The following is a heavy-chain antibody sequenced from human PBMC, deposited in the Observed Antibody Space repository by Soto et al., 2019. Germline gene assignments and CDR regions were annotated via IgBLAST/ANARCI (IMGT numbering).Heavy chain of an antibody. CDR3: AKRRGVGLTRSSFDY. D-gene: IGHD1-26*01. CDR2: IDPSGGDT. CDR1: GYTFNRHY. Sequence: QVQLVQSGAEVRKPGASVKVSCKASGYTFNRHYIQWVRQAPGQGLEWMGMIDPSGGDTNYATKSQGRVTLTSATSTSTAYMELSSLRSEDTAVYYCAKRRGVGLTRSSFDYWGPGTLVIVSS. V-gene: IGHV1-46*02. J-gene: IGHJ4*02.